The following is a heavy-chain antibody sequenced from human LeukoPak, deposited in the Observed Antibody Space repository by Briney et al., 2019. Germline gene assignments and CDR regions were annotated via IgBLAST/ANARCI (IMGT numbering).Heavy chain of an antibody. J-gene: IGHJ5*02. CDR1: GFTFSSYA. Sequence: GSLRLSCAASGFTFSSYAMHWVRQAPGKGLEWVAVISYDGSNKYYADSVKGRFTISRDNSKNTLYLQMNSLRAEDTAVYYCARDRGSGSISPTDWFDPWGQGTLVTVSS. CDR3: ARDRGSGSISPTDWFDP. D-gene: IGHD3-10*01. V-gene: IGHV3-30*04. CDR2: ISYDGSNK.